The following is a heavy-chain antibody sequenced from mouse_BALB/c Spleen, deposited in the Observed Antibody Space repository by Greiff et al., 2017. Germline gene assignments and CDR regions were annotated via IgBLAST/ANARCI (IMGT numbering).Heavy chain of an antibody. CDR1: GYSITSDYA. CDR2: ISYSGST. V-gene: IGHV3-2*02. J-gene: IGHJ3*01. Sequence: EVQLVESGPGLVKPSQSLSLTCTVTGYSITSDYAWKWIRQFPGNKLEWMGYISYSGSTSYNPSLKSRISITRDTSKNQFFLQLNSVTTEDTATYYCANWDGAWFAYWGQGTLVTVSA. CDR3: ANWDGAWFAY. D-gene: IGHD4-1*01.